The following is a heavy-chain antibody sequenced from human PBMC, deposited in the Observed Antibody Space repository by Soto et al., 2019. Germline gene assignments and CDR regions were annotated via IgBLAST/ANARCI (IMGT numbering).Heavy chain of an antibody. CDR3: VKDLGATRRGDRFDP. J-gene: IGHJ5*02. Sequence: EVQLVESGGGLVEPGGSLTLSCAASGFTFNNAWMNWVRQAPATGLEWVGRIESKAAGGTTHYAEPVKGRFTISRDDSKNILYLQMSSLKSEDTAVYYCVKDLGATRRGDRFDPWGQGTLVTVSS. D-gene: IGHD3-10*01. CDR1: GFTFNNAW. V-gene: IGHV3-15*07. CDR2: IESKAAGGTT.